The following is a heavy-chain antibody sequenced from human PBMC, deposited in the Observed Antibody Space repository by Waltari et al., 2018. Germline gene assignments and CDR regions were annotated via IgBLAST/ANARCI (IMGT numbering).Heavy chain of an antibody. CDR3: AKAEWGSSVYFDS. CDR2: ITYNGREK. V-gene: IGHV3-30*18. Sequence: QVQLVQSGGGVVQPGRSLRLSCLASAFKFGAYGVNWVRQAPGKGLEWVAVITYNGREKYYADSVKGRFTISRDNSKNTLYLQMNSLRVEDTAVYYCAKAEWGSSVYFDSWGQGTLVTVSS. J-gene: IGHJ4*02. D-gene: IGHD6-6*01. CDR1: AFKFGAYG.